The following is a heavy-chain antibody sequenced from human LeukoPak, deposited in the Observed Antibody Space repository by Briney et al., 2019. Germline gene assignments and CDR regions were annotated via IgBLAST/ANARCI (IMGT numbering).Heavy chain of an antibody. CDR3: AKVRASGWSPFDY. J-gene: IGHJ4*02. V-gene: IGHV3-23*01. D-gene: IGHD6-19*01. CDR1: AFTFSSYA. Sequence: GESLRLSCAASAFTFSSYAMGWVRQAPGKGLEWVSAISGSGDSTYYADSVKGRFTISRDNSKNTLYLQMNSLRAEDTAVYYCAKVRASGWSPFDYWGQGTQVTVSS. CDR2: ISGSGDST.